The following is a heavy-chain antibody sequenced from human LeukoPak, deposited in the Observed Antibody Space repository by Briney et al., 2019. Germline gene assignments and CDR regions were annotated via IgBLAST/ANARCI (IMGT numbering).Heavy chain of an antibody. CDR1: GLTFSNFA. Sequence: GGSLRLSCAASGLTFSNFAMSWVRGTPGKGLEWVSGIINSGDTLYGDSVKGRFTISRDNSKNTLYLEMNSLRAEDTAIYYCAKMKGHPLPKYYMDVWGQGTTVTVSS. V-gene: IGHV3-23*01. D-gene: IGHD1-26*01. CDR3: AKMKGHPLPKYYMDV. J-gene: IGHJ6*01. CDR2: IINSGDT.